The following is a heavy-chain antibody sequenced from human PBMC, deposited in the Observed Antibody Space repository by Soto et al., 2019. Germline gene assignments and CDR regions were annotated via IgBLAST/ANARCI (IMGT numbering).Heavy chain of an antibody. J-gene: IGHJ4*02. CDR3: ARAMTSVGAAAKGDF. D-gene: IGHD1-26*01. Sequence: EVQLLESGGGLILPGGSLRLSCAASGFTFNTHWMHWVRQAPGKGLVWVSRINSDGSITDYADSVKGRFSISRDNPRNTLYLQMNSLSPEDTAVYYYARAMTSVGAAAKGDFWGQITLVTVSS. CDR1: GFTFNTHW. CDR2: INSDGSIT. V-gene: IGHV3-74*01.